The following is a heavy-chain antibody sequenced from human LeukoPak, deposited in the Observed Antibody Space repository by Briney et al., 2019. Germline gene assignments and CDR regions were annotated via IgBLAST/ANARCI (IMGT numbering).Heavy chain of an antibody. CDR3: TTDVDTANDY. D-gene: IGHD5-18*01. Sequence: PGRSLRLSCAASGFTFDDYAMHWVRQAPGKGLEWVGRIKSKTDGGTTDYAAPVKGRFTISRDDSKNTLYLQMNSLKTEDTAVYYCTTDVDTANDYWGQGTLVTVSS. V-gene: IGHV3-15*01. J-gene: IGHJ4*02. CDR2: IKSKTDGGTT. CDR1: GFTFDDYA.